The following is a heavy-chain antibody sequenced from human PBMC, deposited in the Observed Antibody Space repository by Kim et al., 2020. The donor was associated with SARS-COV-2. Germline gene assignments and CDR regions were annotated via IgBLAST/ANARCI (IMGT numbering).Heavy chain of an antibody. Sequence: GGSLRLSCAASGFTFSSYGMHWVRQAPGKGLEWVAVISYDGSNKYYADSVKGRFTISRDNSKNTLYLQMNSLRAEDTAVYYCANDGQQLAFDYWGQGTLVTVSS. J-gene: IGHJ4*02. CDR1: GFTFSSYG. D-gene: IGHD6-13*01. CDR3: ANDGQQLAFDY. V-gene: IGHV3-30*18. CDR2: ISYDGSNK.